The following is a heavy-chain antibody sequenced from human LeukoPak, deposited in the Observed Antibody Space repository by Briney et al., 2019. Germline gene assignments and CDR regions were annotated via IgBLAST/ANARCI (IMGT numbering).Heavy chain of an antibody. CDR1: GFTFSTYT. CDR3: ARGPPRITMIVVVIAGGAFDI. Sequence: GGSLRLSCVASGFTFSTYTMVWVRQAPGKGLEWVSSISSSSSYIFNADSVRGRFSISRDNAKNSLFLQMNTLRAEDTAVYYCARGPPRITMIVVVIAGGAFDIWGQGTMVTVSS. D-gene: IGHD3-22*01. CDR2: ISSSSSYI. J-gene: IGHJ3*02. V-gene: IGHV3-21*01.